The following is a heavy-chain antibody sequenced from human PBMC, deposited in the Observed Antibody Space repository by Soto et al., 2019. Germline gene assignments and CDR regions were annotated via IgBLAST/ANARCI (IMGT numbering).Heavy chain of an antibody. D-gene: IGHD3-9*01. CDR3: ARPPWLDDILTGYTQRDYMDV. Sequence: EVQLVESGGGLVQPGGSLRLSCAASGFTFSSYSMNWVRQAPGKGLEWVSYISSSSSTIYYADSVKGRFTNSRDNAKNSLERQMNSLRAEDTAVYYCARPPWLDDILTGYTQRDYMDVWGKGTTVTVSS. J-gene: IGHJ6*03. CDR1: GFTFSSYS. V-gene: IGHV3-48*01. CDR2: ISSSSSTI.